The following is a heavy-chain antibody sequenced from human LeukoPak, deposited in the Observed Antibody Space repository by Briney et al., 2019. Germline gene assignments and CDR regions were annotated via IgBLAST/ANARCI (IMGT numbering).Heavy chain of an antibody. CDR2: ISNSGGST. V-gene: IGHV3-23*01. CDR3: AKGLSKLYYYYGMDV. D-gene: IGHD4-11*01. CDR1: GFTFSSYA. J-gene: IGHJ6*02. Sequence: GGCLRLACAASGFTFSSYAMGWVRQAPGKGRGWVSSISNSGGSTYYADSVKGRFTISRDNSKNTLYLQMSSLRAEDTAVYYCAKGLSKLYYYYGMDVWGQGTTVTVSS.